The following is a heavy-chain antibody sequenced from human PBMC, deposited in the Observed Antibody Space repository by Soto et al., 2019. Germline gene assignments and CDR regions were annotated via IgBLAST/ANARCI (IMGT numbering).Heavy chain of an antibody. CDR2: TYFRSKWYN. D-gene: IGHD5-12*01. CDR3: AKGDNLGPKTGYAFDP. V-gene: IGHV6-1*01. Sequence: SQTLSLTCAISGDSVSSNTASWNWIRQSPSRGLEWLGRTYFRSKWYNDYAVSVKSRIIINPDTSNNQFSLQLNPVPPEDTAVYFCAKGDNLGPKTGYAFDPWGQGIMVTVSS. J-gene: IGHJ5*02. CDR1: GDSVSSNTAS.